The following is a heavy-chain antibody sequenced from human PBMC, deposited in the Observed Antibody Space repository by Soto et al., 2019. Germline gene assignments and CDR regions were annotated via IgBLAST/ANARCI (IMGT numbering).Heavy chain of an antibody. CDR3: AKVPKANYYDSSGYYYEWAFDY. CDR1: GFTFSSYA. J-gene: IGHJ4*02. V-gene: IGHV3-23*01. D-gene: IGHD3-22*01. Sequence: GGSLRLSCAASGFTFSSYAMSWVRQAPGRGLEWVSAISGSGGSTYYADSVKGRFTISRDNSKNTLYLQMNSLRAEDTAVYYCAKVPKANYYDSSGYYYEWAFDYWGQGTLVTVSS. CDR2: ISGSGGST.